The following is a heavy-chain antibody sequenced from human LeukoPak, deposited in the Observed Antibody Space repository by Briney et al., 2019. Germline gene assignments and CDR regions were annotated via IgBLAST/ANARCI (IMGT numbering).Heavy chain of an antibody. CDR2: ISRSGDNV. D-gene: IGHD5-12*01. J-gene: IGHJ4*02. CDR1: GFAFSIE. CDR3: ARGATINNFEF. V-gene: IGHV3-48*03. Sequence: PGGSLRLSCAGSGFAFSIEMNWVRQAPGKGLEWVSYISRSGDNVYYADSVKGRFTISRDNAKNSLYLQMNSLREEYTALYYCARGATINNFEFWGQGTLVTLSS.